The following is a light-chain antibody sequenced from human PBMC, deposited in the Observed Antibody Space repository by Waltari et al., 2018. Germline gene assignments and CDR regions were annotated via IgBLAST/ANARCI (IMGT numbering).Light chain of an antibody. CDR1: GSNIRAGYD. CDR3: QSYDTSLSVV. CDR2: GTS. J-gene: IGLJ2*01. Sequence: QSVLTQPPSVSGAPGQRVTIPCTGSGSNIRAGYDVHWYQQLPGKAPKPLIYGTSTRPLGVPDRYFGSQSGTSASLAITGLQAEDEADYYCQSYDTSLSVVFGGGTKLTVL. V-gene: IGLV1-40*01.